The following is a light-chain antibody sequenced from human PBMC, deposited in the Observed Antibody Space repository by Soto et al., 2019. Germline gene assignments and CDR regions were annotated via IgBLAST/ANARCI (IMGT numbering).Light chain of an antibody. V-gene: IGKV3-15*01. CDR3: QQYNNWGT. J-gene: IGKJ1*01. CDR1: QSVSSN. Sequence: EIVMTQSPASLSVSPGERATLSCRASQSVSSNLAWYQQKPGKAPRLLIYGASTRATGIPARFSGSGSGTESTITISRLQSEVLAVYYCQQYNNWGTFGQGTKVEIK. CDR2: GAS.